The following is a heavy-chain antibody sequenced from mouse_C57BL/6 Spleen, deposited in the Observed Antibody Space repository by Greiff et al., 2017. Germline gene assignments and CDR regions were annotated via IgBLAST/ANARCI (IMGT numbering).Heavy chain of an antibody. CDR3: ARLGAHATGYYAMDY. V-gene: IGHV1-64*01. CDR2: IHPNSGST. J-gene: IGHJ4*01. Sequence: QVQLQQPGAELVKPGASVKLSCKASGYTFTSYWMHWVKQRPGQGLEWIGMIHPNSGSTNYNEKFKSKATLTVDKSSSTAYMQLSSLTSEDSAVYYCARLGAHATGYYAMDYWGQGTSVTVSS. CDR1: GYTFTSYW. D-gene: IGHD3-2*02.